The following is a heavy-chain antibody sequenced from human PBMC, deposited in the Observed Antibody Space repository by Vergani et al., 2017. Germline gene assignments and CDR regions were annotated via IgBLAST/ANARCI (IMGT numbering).Heavy chain of an antibody. CDR1: GFTFSSYA. V-gene: IGHV3-23*01. D-gene: IGHD2-2*01. Sequence: EVQLLESGGGLVQPGGSLRLSCAASGFTFSSYAMSWVRQAPGKGLEWVSAISGSGGSTYYADSVKGRFTISRDNSKNTLYLQMNSLRAEDTAVYYCARESTIVVVPAPHYYFDYWGQGTLVTVSS. J-gene: IGHJ4*02. CDR3: ARESTIVVVPAPHYYFDY. CDR2: ISGSGGST.